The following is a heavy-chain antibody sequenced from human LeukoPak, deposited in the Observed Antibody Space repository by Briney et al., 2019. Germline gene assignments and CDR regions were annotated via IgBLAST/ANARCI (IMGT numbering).Heavy chain of an antibody. CDR3: ARDGYSSSWYGSYYYYMDV. J-gene: IGHJ6*03. CDR1: GYTFTSYY. Sequence: GASVKVSCKASGYTFTSYYMHWVRQAPGQGLEWMGIINPSGGSTSYAQKFQGRVTMTRDTSTSTAYMELRSLRSDDTAVYYCARDGYSSSWYGSYYYYMDVWGKGTTVTVSS. D-gene: IGHD6-13*01. CDR2: INPSGGST. V-gene: IGHV1-46*01.